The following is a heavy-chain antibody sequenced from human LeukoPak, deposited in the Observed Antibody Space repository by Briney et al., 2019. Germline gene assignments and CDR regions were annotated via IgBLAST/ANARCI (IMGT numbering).Heavy chain of an antibody. V-gene: IGHV3-23*01. Sequence: GGSLRLSCAASGFTFSNYVMHWVRQAPGKGLEWVSAISGSGGSTYYADSVKGRFTISRDNSKNTLYLQMNSLRAEDTALYYCARDLDPGIAVAGLYFDYWGQGTLVTVSS. D-gene: IGHD6-19*01. CDR3: ARDLDPGIAVAGLYFDY. CDR1: GFTFSNYV. CDR2: ISGSGGST. J-gene: IGHJ4*02.